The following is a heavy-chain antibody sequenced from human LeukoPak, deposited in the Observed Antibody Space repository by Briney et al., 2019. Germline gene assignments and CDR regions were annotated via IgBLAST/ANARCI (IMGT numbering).Heavy chain of an antibody. CDR3: ARGRRDRGGFDY. V-gene: IGHV4-34*01. J-gene: IGHJ4*02. CDR1: GGSFSGYY. CDR2: INHSGST. D-gene: IGHD3-16*01. Sequence: PSETLSLTCAVYGGSFSGYYWSWIRQPPGKGLEWIGEINHSGSTNYNPSLKSRVTISVDTSKNQFSLKLSSVTAADTAVYYCARGRRDRGGFDYWGQGTLVTVSS.